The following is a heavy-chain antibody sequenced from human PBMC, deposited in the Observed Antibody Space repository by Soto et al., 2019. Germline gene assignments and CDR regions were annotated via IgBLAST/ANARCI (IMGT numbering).Heavy chain of an antibody. Sequence: GRTPRISRAAPQETCDPYDMSWARFAPRKEREGGAVISNEGSNEYYTDSVKGRFTISTDNSKNTLYLHMNSLRAEATAVYYCANDRGLFFYSWGDY. CDR1: QETCDPYD. CDR3: ANDRGLFFYSWGDY. CDR2: ISNEGSNE. J-gene: IGHJ4*01. V-gene: IGHV3-30*18. D-gene: IGHD3-10*01.